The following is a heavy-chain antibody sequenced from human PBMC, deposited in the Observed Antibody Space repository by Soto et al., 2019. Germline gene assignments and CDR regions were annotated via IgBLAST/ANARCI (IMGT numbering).Heavy chain of an antibody. V-gene: IGHV4-30-2*01. Sequence: QVQLQETGSGLVKPSQTLSLTCAVSGGSIRGGGYSWSWIRQPPGKGLEWIGFIYHSGSTNYKPYLKSRVIIAIDRSKNQFSLKLSSVTAADTAVYYCARGPEAYDSSGYYYVFDYWGQGTLVPVSS. CDR3: ARGPEAYDSSGYYYVFDY. D-gene: IGHD3-22*01. CDR1: GGSIRGGGYS. CDR2: IYHSGST. J-gene: IGHJ4*02.